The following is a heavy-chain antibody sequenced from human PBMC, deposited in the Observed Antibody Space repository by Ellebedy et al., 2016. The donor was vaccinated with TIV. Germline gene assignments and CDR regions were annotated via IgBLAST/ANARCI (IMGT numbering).Heavy chain of an antibody. Sequence: PGGSLRLSCAAWGFSFSNFWMSWVRQAPGKGLEWVAHIKTDGSETYYVDSVKGRFTISRENAKNALFLQMDGLGVDDPAVYYCVGFGVFNLWGQGAPVTVSS. CDR2: IKTDGSET. V-gene: IGHV3-7*01. D-gene: IGHD3-3*01. CDR1: GFSFSNFW. CDR3: VGFGVFNL. J-gene: IGHJ5*02.